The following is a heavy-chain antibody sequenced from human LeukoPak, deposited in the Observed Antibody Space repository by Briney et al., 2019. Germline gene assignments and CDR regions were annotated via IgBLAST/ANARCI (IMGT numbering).Heavy chain of an antibody. Sequence: SGGSLRLSCAASGFTFSTYAMNWIRQPPGKGLEWIGCIHYSGSTKYNPSLKSRVAISVDTSKNQFSLKLTSVTAADTAVYYCARDLELERNRWNYFESWGQGTPVTVSS. CDR3: ARDLELERNRWNYFES. D-gene: IGHD1-1*01. CDR2: IHYSGST. CDR1: GFTFSTYA. J-gene: IGHJ4*02. V-gene: IGHV4-59*01.